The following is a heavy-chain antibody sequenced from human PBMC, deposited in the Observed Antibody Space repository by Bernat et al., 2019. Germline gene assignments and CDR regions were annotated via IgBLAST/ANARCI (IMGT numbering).Heavy chain of an antibody. Sequence: QVQLVESGGGVVQPGRSPRLSCAASGFTFSSYGMHWVRQAPGKGLEWVAVIWYDGSNKYYADSVKGRFTISRDNSKNTLYLQMNSLRAEDTAVYYCARVGPYSSSWYYYYGMDVWGQGTTVTVSS. CDR3: ARVGPYSSSWYYYYGMDV. CDR1: GFTFSSYG. V-gene: IGHV3-33*01. D-gene: IGHD6-13*01. J-gene: IGHJ6*02. CDR2: IWYDGSNK.